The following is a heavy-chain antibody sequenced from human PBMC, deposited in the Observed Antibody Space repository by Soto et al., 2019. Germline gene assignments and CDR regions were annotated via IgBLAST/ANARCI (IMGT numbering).Heavy chain of an antibody. Sequence: PSETPSPTCTFSGCPLSTYYWSWIRPPPGKGLEWIGDIYYSGGTHYQPSPQNRVTLSIDAATNHFPLKLSSVTAADTAVYYCARVSQGYCTSTSCYDWFDPWGQGTLVTVSS. CDR1: GCPLSTYY. D-gene: IGHD2-2*01. J-gene: IGHJ5*02. CDR2: IYYSGGT. CDR3: ARVSQGYCTSTSCYDWFDP. V-gene: IGHV4-59*01.